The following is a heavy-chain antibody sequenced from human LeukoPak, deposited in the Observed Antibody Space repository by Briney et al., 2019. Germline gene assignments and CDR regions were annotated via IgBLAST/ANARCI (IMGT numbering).Heavy chain of an antibody. V-gene: IGHV3-23*01. D-gene: IGHD2-15*01. CDR3: AKGTLGKCSGGSCYPLDY. J-gene: IGHJ4*02. Sequence: GGSLRLSCAAAGFTFSSYAMAWVRQSPGKGLEWVSCITGGGEYIYHTDSVKGRFTISRDNSKNTLYLQMNSLRVEDTAVYYCAKGTLGKCSGGSCYPLDYWGQGTLVTVSS. CDR1: GFTFSSYA. CDR2: ITGGGEYI.